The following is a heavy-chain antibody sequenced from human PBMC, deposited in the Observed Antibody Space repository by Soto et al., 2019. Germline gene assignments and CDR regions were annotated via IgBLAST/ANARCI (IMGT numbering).Heavy chain of an antibody. CDR3: ASDCGGGSCYPALGA. Sequence: EVQVVEYGGGLIQPGGSLRLSCAASGFVVSETYMSWVRQAPGRGLQWVSFTYSGGSTYYADSVKGRFTIYRDSSRKTLYLQMNSLRVEDTAVYYCASDCGGGSCYPALGAWGQGTLVTVSS. D-gene: IGHD2-15*01. J-gene: IGHJ5*02. V-gene: IGHV3-53*01. CDR1: GFVVSETY. CDR2: TYSGGST.